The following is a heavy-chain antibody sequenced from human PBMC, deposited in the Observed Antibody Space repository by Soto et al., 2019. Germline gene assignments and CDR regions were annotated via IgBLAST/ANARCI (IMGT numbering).Heavy chain of an antibody. CDR1: GDTFTTYD. D-gene: IGHD3-10*01. J-gene: IGHJ4*02. V-gene: IGHV1-8*01. Sequence: ASVKVSCKASGDTFTTYDINWVRQATGHGLEWMGWINPNSGNIGYAQRFQGRVTMTRDTAIRTAYMEVSSLRSDDTAVYYCARGRASGSYYPLDYWGQGTLVTVSS. CDR3: ARGRASGSYYPLDY. CDR2: INPNSGNI.